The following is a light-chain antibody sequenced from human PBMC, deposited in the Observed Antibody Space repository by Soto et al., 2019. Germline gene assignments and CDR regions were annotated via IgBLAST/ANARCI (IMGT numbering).Light chain of an antibody. Sequence: EIVLTQSPGTLSLSPGERATLSCRASQSVSSSYLASYQQKPGQAPRLLIYGASSRATGIPDRFSGSGSGKDFTLTISRLEPEDFAVYYCQQYGSSLLFTFGPGTKEDIK. CDR3: QQYGSSLLFT. V-gene: IGKV3-20*01. J-gene: IGKJ3*01. CDR1: QSVSSSY. CDR2: GAS.